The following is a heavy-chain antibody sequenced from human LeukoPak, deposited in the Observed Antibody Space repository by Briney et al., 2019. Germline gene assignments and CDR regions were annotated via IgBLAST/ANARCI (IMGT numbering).Heavy chain of an antibody. CDR2: ISSTGKTI. CDR1: GFTFSDHY. D-gene: IGHD3-22*01. V-gene: IGHV3-11*01. Sequence: GGSLRLSCAASGFTFSDHYMSWIRQSPGKGLEYISYISSTGKTIYYADSVKGRFTISRDNSKNTLYLQMNSLRAEDTAVYYCAKTKITLIVVANPNSGALDIWGQGTMVTVSS. J-gene: IGHJ3*02. CDR3: AKTKITLIVVANPNSGALDI.